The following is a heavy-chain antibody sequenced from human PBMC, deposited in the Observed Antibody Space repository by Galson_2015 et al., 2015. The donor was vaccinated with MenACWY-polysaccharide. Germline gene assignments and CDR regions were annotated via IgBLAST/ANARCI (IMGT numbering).Heavy chain of an antibody. D-gene: IGHD1-26*01. Sequence: SLRLSCAASGFIFSNYGMHWVRQAPGKGLEWVALTSHDGRNKYYAESVKGRFTISRDNSKNTLYLQMNSLRAEDTAVYYCMKPLDSGSYYMDDSGKGTPVTVSS. V-gene: IGHV3-30*18. CDR1: GFIFSNYG. CDR2: TSHDGRNK. J-gene: IGHJ6*03. CDR3: MKPLDSGSYYMDD.